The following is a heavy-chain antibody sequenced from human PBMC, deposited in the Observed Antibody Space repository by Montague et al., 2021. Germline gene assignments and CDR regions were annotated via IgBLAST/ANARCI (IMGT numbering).Heavy chain of an antibody. J-gene: IGHJ6*04. CDR3: ARHKTGERGFDV. V-gene: IGHV4-34*01. Sequence: SETLSLTCVVYGGPFSGYWWSWIRQPPGRGLEWIGEIYQSGSAHYNPSLESRVTLSGDTSNNQFSLELNSVTAADTAVYYCARHKTGERGFDVWGKGTTVTVSS. CDR1: GGPFSGYW. D-gene: IGHD1-26*01. CDR2: IYQSGSA.